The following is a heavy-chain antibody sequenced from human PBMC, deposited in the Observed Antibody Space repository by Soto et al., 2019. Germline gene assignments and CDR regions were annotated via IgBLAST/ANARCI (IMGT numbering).Heavy chain of an antibody. J-gene: IGHJ4*02. V-gene: IGHV1-18*01. CDR3: ARGFGELDY. CDR1: NYTFSNYG. D-gene: IGHD2-21*01. Sequence: GPEVKKPGASVKVSCKASNYTFSNYGISWVRPAPGQGLAWMGWVSTYNGVTNYAERFQGRVTMTTATSTTTAYRELRSLRADDTAVYYCARGFGELDYWGQGALVTVSS. CDR2: VSTYNGVT.